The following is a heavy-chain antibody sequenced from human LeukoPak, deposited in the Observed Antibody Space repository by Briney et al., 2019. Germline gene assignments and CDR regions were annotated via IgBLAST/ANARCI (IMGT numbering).Heavy chain of an antibody. V-gene: IGHV3-11*01. Sequence: GGSLRLSCAASGFTFSDYSMSWIRQAPGKGLEWVSYISSSGSTIYYADSVKGRFTTSRDNAKNSLYLQMNSLRAEDTAVYYCARPRHSGYYSSYYYGMDVWGQGTTVTVSS. D-gene: IGHD3-22*01. CDR3: ARPRHSGYYSSYYYGMDV. CDR1: GFTFSDYS. CDR2: ISSSGSTI. J-gene: IGHJ6*02.